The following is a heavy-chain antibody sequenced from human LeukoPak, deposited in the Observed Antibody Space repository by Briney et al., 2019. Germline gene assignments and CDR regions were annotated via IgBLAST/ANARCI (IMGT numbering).Heavy chain of an antibody. CDR2: INSNSGAT. CDR3: ARGRDRGASTPFDY. J-gene: IGHJ4*02. CDR1: GYTFSGYY. D-gene: IGHD1-26*01. V-gene: IGHV1-2*02. Sequence: ASVKVSCKASGYTFSGYYIHWVRQAPGQGPEWMGWINSNSGATNYAQKFQGRVTMTRDTSISTVYMELSSLRSDDTAVYYCARGRDRGASTPFDYWGQGTLVTVSS.